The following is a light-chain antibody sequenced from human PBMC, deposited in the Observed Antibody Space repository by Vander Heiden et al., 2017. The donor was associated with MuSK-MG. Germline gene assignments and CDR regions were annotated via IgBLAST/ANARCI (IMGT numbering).Light chain of an antibody. CDR3: QSYDSSLSGYV. Sequence: QSVLTQPPSGSGAPGQRVTISCTGSSSNIGAGYDVPWYQQLPGTAPKLHIYGNSNRPSGVPDRFSGSKSGTSASLAITGLQAEDEADYYCQSYDSSLSGYVFGTGTKVTVL. J-gene: IGLJ1*01. CDR1: SSNIGAGYD. V-gene: IGLV1-40*01. CDR2: GNS.